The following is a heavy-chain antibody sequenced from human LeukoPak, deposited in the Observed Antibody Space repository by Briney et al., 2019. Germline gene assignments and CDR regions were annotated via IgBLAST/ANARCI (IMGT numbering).Heavy chain of an antibody. V-gene: IGHV4-30-4*08. CDR3: ARLYYYDSSGYYFHNDAFDI. D-gene: IGHD3-22*01. CDR2: IYYSGST. Sequence: SQTLSLTCTVSGGSISSGDYYWSWIRQPPGKGLEWIGYIYYSGSTYYNPSLKSRATISVDTSKNQFSLKLSSVTAADTAVYYCARLYYYDSSGYYFHNDAFDIWGQGTMVTVSS. CDR1: GGSISSGDYY. J-gene: IGHJ3*02.